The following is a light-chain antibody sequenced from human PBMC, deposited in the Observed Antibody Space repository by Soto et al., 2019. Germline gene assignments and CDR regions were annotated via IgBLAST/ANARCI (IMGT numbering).Light chain of an antibody. CDR3: SSYTSSSTYV. CDR1: ISDVGGYNY. V-gene: IGLV2-14*01. Sequence: ALTRPDSWSGSPGQSITIPCTGTISDVGGYNYVSWYQQHPGKAPKLMIYEVSNRPSGVSNRFSGSKSGNTASLTISGLQAEDEADYYCSSYTSSSTYVFGTGTKVTVL. CDR2: EVS. J-gene: IGLJ1*01.